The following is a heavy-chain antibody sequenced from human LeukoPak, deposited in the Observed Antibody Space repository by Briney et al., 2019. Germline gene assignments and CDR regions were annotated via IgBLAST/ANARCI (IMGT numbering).Heavy chain of an antibody. CDR3: ARDWSKDGDSWWFDP. V-gene: IGHV4-31*03. J-gene: IGHJ5*02. Sequence: SETLSLTCTVSGGSISSGGYYWSWIRQHPGKGLEWIGYIYYSGSTYYNPSLRNRVTISVDTSKNQFSLKLSSVTAADTAVYYCARDWSKDGDSWWFDPWGQGTLVTVSS. D-gene: IGHD2-8*02. CDR2: IYYSGST. CDR1: GGSISSGGYY.